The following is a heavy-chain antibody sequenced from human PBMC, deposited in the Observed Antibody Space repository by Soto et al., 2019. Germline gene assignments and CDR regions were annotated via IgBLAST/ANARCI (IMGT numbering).Heavy chain of an antibody. Sequence: SETLSLTCAVSGVSISSTTRWSWVRQPPGKGLEWIGEIHHDGSTNYNPSLKSRVTISVDKSKNQFSLKVSSVTAADTAVYYCARVQLGTTWGMDVWGQGTTVTVSS. D-gene: IGHD4-17*01. CDR3: ARVQLGTTWGMDV. V-gene: IGHV4-4*02. CDR2: IHHDGST. CDR1: GVSISSTTR. J-gene: IGHJ6*02.